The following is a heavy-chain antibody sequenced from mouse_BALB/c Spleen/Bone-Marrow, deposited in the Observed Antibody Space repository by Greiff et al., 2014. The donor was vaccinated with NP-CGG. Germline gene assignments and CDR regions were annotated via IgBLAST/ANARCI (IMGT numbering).Heavy chain of an antibody. CDR2: ISSGGINT. CDR1: GFAFSGYD. Sequence: EVNVVESGGGLVKPRGSLKLSCAASGFAFSGYDMSWVRQTPEKRLEWVAYISSGGINTYYPDSVKGRFTISRDNAKNTLYLQMNSLKSEDTAMYYCARQRGYAYAMDYWGQGTSVTVSS. CDR3: ARQRGYAYAMDY. D-gene: IGHD2-2*01. J-gene: IGHJ4*01. V-gene: IGHV5-12-1*01.